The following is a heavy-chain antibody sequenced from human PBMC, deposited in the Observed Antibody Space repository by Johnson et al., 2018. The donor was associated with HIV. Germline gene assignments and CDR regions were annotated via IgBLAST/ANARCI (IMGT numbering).Heavy chain of an antibody. CDR1: RFTVSGNY. J-gene: IGHJ3*01. CDR2: IYSDEST. CDR3: ARDGESQQLPLGDAFDV. V-gene: IGHV3-66*01. D-gene: IGHD6-13*01. Sequence: VPLVESGGGLLQPGGSLRLSCGASRFTVSGNYMNWVRQAPGKGLEWVSVIYSDESTYYADSVRGRFTISRDNSKNTLYLQMSSLRAEDTAMYYCARDGESQQLPLGDAFDVWGQGTMVTVSS.